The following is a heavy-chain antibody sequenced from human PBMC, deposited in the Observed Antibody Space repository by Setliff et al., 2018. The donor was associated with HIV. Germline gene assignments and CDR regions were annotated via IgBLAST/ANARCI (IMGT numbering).Heavy chain of an antibody. D-gene: IGHD4-17*01. J-gene: IGHJ4*02. CDR3: ARDDYGGFGDYDFGDYFDY. CDR1: AFTFSNAW. V-gene: IGHV3-15*07. CDR2: IQSKIDGGTT. Sequence: LRLSCAASAFTFSNAWMNWVRQAPGKGLEWVGRIQSKIDGGTTDYAAPVKGRFTISRDDSKNMLYLQMNSLRADDTAVYYCARDDYGGFGDYDFGDYFDYWGQGALVTVSS.